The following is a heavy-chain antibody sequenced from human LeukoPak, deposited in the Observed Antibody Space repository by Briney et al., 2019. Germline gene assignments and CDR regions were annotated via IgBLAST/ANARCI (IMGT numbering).Heavy chain of an antibody. CDR2: INPSGGST. Sequence: GASVKVSCKASGYTFTSYYMHWVRQAPGQGLEWMGIINPSGGSTSYAQKFQGRVTMTRDMSTSTVYMELSSLRSEDTAVYYCAREIRYFDWSGGADYYYYMDVWGKGTTVTVSS. D-gene: IGHD3-9*01. V-gene: IGHV1-46*01. J-gene: IGHJ6*03. CDR3: AREIRYFDWSGGADYYYYMDV. CDR1: GYTFTSYY.